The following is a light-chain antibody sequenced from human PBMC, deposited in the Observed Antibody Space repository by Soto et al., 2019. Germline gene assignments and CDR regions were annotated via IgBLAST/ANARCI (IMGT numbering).Light chain of an antibody. V-gene: IGKV1-39*01. J-gene: IGKJ1*01. CDR1: PPISTY. CDR2: AAS. Sequence: DIEMTKAPSCLSASEGGGVIITCXASPPISTYLNWFQQKPGKAPKLLIYAASTLQSGVPSRFRGSGSGTEFTLAISTLEPEDLATYYRQQRYNAPPTVGQGTKVDI. CDR3: QQRYNAPPT.